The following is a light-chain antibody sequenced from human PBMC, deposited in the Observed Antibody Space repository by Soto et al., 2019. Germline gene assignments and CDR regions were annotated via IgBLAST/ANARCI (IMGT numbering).Light chain of an antibody. Sequence: DIQMTQTHSSLSASVGDRVTITCRASQDISNYLNWYQQRPGKAPKLLIYDASNLERGVPSRFSGTRSGTHFTFAITSLQPEDVATYYCQQSDSLPITFGQGTRLEIK. CDR2: DAS. CDR3: QQSDSLPIT. V-gene: IGKV1-33*01. J-gene: IGKJ5*01. CDR1: QDISNY.